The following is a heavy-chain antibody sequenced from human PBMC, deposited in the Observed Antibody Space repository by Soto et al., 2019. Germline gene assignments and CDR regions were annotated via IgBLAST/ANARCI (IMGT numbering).Heavy chain of an antibody. Sequence: GSLRLSCAASGFTFSRYTMNWVRQAPGKGLEWVSSISSSSTYIYYADSLKGRFTISRDNAKNSLYLQMNSLRAEDTAVYYCARDLSSSWYLSYYYYYGMDVWGQGTTVTVPS. J-gene: IGHJ6*02. CDR3: ARDLSSSWYLSYYYYYGMDV. V-gene: IGHV3-21*01. D-gene: IGHD6-13*01. CDR1: GFTFSRYT. CDR2: ISSSSTYI.